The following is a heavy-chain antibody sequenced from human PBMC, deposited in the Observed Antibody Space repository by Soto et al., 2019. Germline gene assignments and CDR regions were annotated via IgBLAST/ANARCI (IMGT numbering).Heavy chain of an antibody. V-gene: IGHV3-21*01. Sequence: EVQLVESGGGLVKPGGSLRLSCAASGFTFSSYSMNWVRQAPGKGLEWVSSISSSSSYIYSADSVKGRFTISRDNAKNSLYLQMNSLRAEDTAIYYCARRDPGAYFQHCGQGTLVTVSS. J-gene: IGHJ1*01. CDR1: GFTFSSYS. CDR2: ISSSSSYI. D-gene: IGHD1-26*01. CDR3: ARRDPGAYFQH.